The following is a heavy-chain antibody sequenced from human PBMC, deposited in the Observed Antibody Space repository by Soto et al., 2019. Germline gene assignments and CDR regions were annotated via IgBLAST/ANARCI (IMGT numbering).Heavy chain of an antibody. CDR3: GKDPNGDYVGAFDI. J-gene: IGHJ3*02. CDR1: GFTFGTYA. D-gene: IGHD4-17*01. CDR2: ISASGGTT. V-gene: IGHV3-23*01. Sequence: EVQMLESGGTLVQPGGSLRLSCAASGFTFGTYAMSWVRQAPGKGLEWVSGISASGGTTYYADSVKGRITISRDNSKNTLDLQMNSLRAEDTALYYCGKDPNGDYVGAFDIWGQGTMVTVSS.